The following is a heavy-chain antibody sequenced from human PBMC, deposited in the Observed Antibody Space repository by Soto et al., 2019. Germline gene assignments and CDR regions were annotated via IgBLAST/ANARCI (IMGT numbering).Heavy chain of an antibody. V-gene: IGHV3-74*01. J-gene: IGHJ4*02. Sequence: EVQLVESGGGLVQPGGSLRLSCAASGFTISNHWMNWFRQAPGKGLVWVSSINPDGSFTSYADSVKGQFTISRDNAQNTLYLQMSSLRVEDTAVYYCGRVVAWGQGTLVTVSS. CDR2: INPDGSFT. CDR3: GRVVA. CDR1: GFTISNHW.